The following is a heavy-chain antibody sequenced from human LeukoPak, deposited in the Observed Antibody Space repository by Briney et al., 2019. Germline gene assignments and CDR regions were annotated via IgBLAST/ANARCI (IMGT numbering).Heavy chain of an antibody. CDR2: INPNSGGT. Sequence: ASVTVSCTASGYTFTVYYMHWVRQAPAQGLEWMGWINPNSGGTNYAQKFQGWVTMTRDTSISTAYMELSRLRSDDTAVYYCARGSHYYGSGSSSDFDYWGQGTLVTVSS. D-gene: IGHD3-10*01. J-gene: IGHJ4*02. V-gene: IGHV1-2*04. CDR3: ARGSHYYGSGSSSDFDY. CDR1: GYTFTVYY.